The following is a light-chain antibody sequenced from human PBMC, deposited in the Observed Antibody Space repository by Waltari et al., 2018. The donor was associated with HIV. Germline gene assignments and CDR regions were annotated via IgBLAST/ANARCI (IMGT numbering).Light chain of an antibody. Sequence: QSVLTQRPSASGTPGQRVTISCSGSSSTIGSKYVYRYQRPPGTAPNLPINSNNQRPSGLPDRFTCSKSATSATLAISGLRSDDEADYYCAAWHDSLVFGGGTKLTVL. CDR2: SNN. CDR3: AAWHDSLV. CDR1: SSTIGSKY. J-gene: IGLJ2*01. V-gene: IGLV1-47*02.